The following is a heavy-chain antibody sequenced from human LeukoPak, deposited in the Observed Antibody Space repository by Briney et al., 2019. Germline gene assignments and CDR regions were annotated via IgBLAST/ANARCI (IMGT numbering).Heavy chain of an antibody. CDR3: ARGAISSWYED. J-gene: IGHJ4*02. Sequence: GGSLRLSCAGSGFTVSSSYMSWVRQAPGKGLEWVSVLYSGGSIFYADSVKGRFTISRDISKNMLYLQMNSLRADDTAVYYCARGAISSWYEDWGQGTLVAVSS. V-gene: IGHV3-66*01. CDR1: GFTVSSSY. D-gene: IGHD6-13*01. CDR2: LYSGGSI.